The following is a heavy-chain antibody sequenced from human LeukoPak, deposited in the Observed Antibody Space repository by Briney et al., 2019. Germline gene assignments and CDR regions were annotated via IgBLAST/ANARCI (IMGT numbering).Heavy chain of an antibody. D-gene: IGHD1-26*01. CDR2: INHSGST. CDR3: ARVVGATNY. V-gene: IGHV4-39*07. CDR1: GGSISSSSYY. Sequence: KSSETLSLTCTVSGGSISSSSYYWGWIRQPPGKGLEWIGEINHSGSTNYNPSLKSRVTISVDTSKNQFSLKLSSVTAADTAVYYCARVVGATNYWGQGTLVTVSS. J-gene: IGHJ4*02.